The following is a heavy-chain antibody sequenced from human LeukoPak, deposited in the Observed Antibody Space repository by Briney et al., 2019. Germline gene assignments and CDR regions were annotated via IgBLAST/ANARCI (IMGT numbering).Heavy chain of an antibody. Sequence: PSETLSLTCSVSDDSITMYYWTWIRQPPGKGLEWIGYVNHTGSTNFNPSLNGRVSISRDTTKNLFSLRLRSVTAADTAVYFCARGRVSSSTWYSTYYYYFYMDVWGKGTTVTVSS. D-gene: IGHD1-1*01. V-gene: IGHV4-59*01. CDR3: ARGRVSSSTWYSTYYYYFYMDV. J-gene: IGHJ6*03. CDR1: DDSITMYY. CDR2: VNHTGST.